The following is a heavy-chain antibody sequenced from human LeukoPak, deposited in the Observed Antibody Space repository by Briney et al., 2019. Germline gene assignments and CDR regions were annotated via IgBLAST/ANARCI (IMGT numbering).Heavy chain of an antibody. V-gene: IGHV3-7*05. CDR2: IKEDGSET. Sequence: GGSLRLSCAASGFTFSSNWMSWVRQAPGRGLEWLANIKEDGSETYYVDSVRGRFTISRDNAKNTLYLEMNSLRAEDTAVYYCARDLFRINDYRGQGTLVTVSS. CDR1: GFTFSSNW. J-gene: IGHJ4*02. D-gene: IGHD2-21*01. CDR3: ARDLFRINDY.